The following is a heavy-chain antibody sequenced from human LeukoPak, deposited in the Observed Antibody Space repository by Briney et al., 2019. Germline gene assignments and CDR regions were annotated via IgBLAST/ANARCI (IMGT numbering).Heavy chain of an antibody. CDR2: IVVGSGNT. V-gene: IGHV1-58*01. Sequence: GASVKVSCKASGFTFTSSAVQWVRQARGQRLEWIGWIVVGSGNTNYAQKFQERVTITRDMSTSTAYMELSSLRSEDTAVYYCARGDRGSSWDPLDLSTPFDYWGQGTLVTVSS. CDR3: ARGDRGSSWDPLDLSTPFDY. D-gene: IGHD6-13*01. J-gene: IGHJ4*02. CDR1: GFTFTSSA.